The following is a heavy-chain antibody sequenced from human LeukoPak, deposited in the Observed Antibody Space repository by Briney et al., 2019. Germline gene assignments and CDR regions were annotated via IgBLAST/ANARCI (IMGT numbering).Heavy chain of an antibody. CDR2: IKQDGSQK. CDR1: GFTFNNYC. V-gene: IGHV3-7*03. J-gene: IGHJ4*02. CDR3: ARGLLDYDILTGYDY. Sequence: GGSLRLSCAASGFTFNNYCMSWVRQAPGKGLQWVANIKQDGSQKFYVDSVKGRFTISRDNAKNSLYLQMNSQRAEDTALYYCARGLLDYDILTGYDYWGQGTLVTVSS. D-gene: IGHD3-9*01.